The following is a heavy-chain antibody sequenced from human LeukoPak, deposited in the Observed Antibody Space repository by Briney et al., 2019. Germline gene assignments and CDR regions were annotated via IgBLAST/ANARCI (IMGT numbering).Heavy chain of an antibody. J-gene: IGHJ4*02. CDR1: GFTFSRYG. Sequence: GGSLRLSCAASGFTFSRYGMHWVRQAPGKGLEWLAVISYDGTDKYYADSVKGRFPISRDNSKNTLYLQMNSLRAEDTAVYFCARARSGDGFNLDYWGQGTLVTVSS. CDR2: ISYDGTDK. D-gene: IGHD5-24*01. CDR3: ARARSGDGFNLDY. V-gene: IGHV3-33*01.